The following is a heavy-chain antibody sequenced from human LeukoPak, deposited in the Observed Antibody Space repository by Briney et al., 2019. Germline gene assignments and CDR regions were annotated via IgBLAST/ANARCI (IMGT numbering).Heavy chain of an antibody. Sequence: GGSLRLSCAASGFTFSSYSMNWVRQAPGKGLEWVSGISWNSGSIGYADSVKGRFTISRDNAKNSLYLQMNSLRAEDTALYYCAKARARVVTATFDYWGQGTLVTVSS. J-gene: IGHJ4*02. V-gene: IGHV3-9*01. CDR2: ISWNSGSI. D-gene: IGHD2-21*02. CDR3: AKARARVVTATFDY. CDR1: GFTFSSYS.